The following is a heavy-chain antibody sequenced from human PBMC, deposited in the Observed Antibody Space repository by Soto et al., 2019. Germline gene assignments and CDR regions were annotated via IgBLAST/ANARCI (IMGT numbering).Heavy chain of an antibody. CDR1: GGTFSSYA. Sequence: GASVNVSCKASGGTFSSYAISWVRQAPGQGLEWMGGIIPIFGTANYAQKFQGRVTITADESTSTAYMELSSLRSEDTAVYYCARSTYYYDSSGYYISYGGMDVWGQGTTVTVSS. J-gene: IGHJ6*02. CDR2: IIPIFGTA. CDR3: ARSTYYYDSSGYYISYGGMDV. V-gene: IGHV1-69*13. D-gene: IGHD3-22*01.